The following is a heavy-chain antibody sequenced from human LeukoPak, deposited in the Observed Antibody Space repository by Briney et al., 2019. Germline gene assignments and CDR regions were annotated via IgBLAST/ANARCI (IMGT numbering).Heavy chain of an antibody. Sequence: GGSLRLSCGASGFTFSTYWMRWVRQAPGKGLEWVANIKPDGSQKYYVDSVKGRFTIPRDNAKNSLDPQMNSLRAEDTAVYYCARGLYWYCSSTSCYSAYLDYWGQGTLVTVSS. CDR3: ARGLYWYCSSTSCYSAYLDY. D-gene: IGHD2-2*01. CDR1: GFTFSTYW. CDR2: IKPDGSQK. J-gene: IGHJ4*02. V-gene: IGHV3-7*04.